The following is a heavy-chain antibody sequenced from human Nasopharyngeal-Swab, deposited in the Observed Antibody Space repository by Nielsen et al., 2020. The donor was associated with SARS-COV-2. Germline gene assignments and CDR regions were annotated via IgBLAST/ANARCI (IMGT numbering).Heavy chain of an antibody. CDR2: ISAYNGNT. CDR3: ARENIVVVPAATYYYGMDV. D-gene: IGHD2-2*01. CDR1: GYTFTSYD. J-gene: IGHJ6*02. Sequence: ASVKVSCKASGYTFTSYDISWVRQAPGQGLEWMGWISAYNGNTKYAQKLQGRVTMTTETSTSTAYMELRSLRSDDTAVYYCARENIVVVPAATYYYGMDVWGQGTTVTVSS. V-gene: IGHV1-18*01.